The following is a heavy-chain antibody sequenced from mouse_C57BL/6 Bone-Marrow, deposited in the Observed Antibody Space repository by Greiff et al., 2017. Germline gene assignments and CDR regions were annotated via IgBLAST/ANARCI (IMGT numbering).Heavy chain of an antibody. CDR3: ASPHYDYYAMDH. D-gene: IGHD1-1*02. CDR1: GYTFTSYW. V-gene: IGHV1-55*01. CDR2: IYPGSGST. Sequence: QVQLQQPGAELVKPGASVKMSCKASGYTFTSYWITWVKQRPGQGLEWIGDIYPGSGSTNYNEKFKSKATLAVDTSSSTAYMQLSSLTSEDSAVYYCASPHYDYYAMDHWGQGTSVTVSS. J-gene: IGHJ4*01.